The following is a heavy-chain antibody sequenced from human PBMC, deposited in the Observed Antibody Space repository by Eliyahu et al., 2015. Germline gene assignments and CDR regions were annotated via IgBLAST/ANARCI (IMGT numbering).Heavy chain of an antibody. V-gene: IGHV1-69*18. CDR2: IIPFFGTT. CDR1: GGFFSSYG. Sequence: QMQLVQSGAEVKKPGSSVKVSCTASGGFFSSYGFSWVRQAPGQGLEWMGRIIPFFGTTNHAQKFQSRVTITADQSTSIVYMELSSLRSEDTAMYYCAKESYYDTSSSFDAFDIWGQGTMVTVSS. J-gene: IGHJ3*02. CDR3: AKESYYDTSSSFDAFDI. D-gene: IGHD3-22*01.